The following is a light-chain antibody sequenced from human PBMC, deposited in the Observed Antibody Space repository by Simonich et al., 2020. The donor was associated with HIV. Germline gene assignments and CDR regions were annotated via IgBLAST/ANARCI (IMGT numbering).Light chain of an antibody. CDR2: WSS. CDR1: RNILYSSNNTNY. Sequence: DVMVTQSPDSLAVSLGARATIHCKSSRNILYSSNNTNYLAWYQQKPGQPPNLLIYWSSTRESGVPDRFSASGSGTDFTLSIRSLQAEDVAIYYCQQYYSTPTFGQGTKVEI. V-gene: IGKV4-1*01. CDR3: QQYYSTPT. J-gene: IGKJ1*01.